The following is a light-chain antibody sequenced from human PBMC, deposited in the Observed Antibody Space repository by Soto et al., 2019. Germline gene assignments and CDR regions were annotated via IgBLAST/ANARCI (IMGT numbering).Light chain of an antibody. CDR3: QQYNSYSRT. CDR1: QGISSY. J-gene: IGKJ1*01. Sequence: IQLTQSPSSLSASVGDRVTITCRASQGISSYLAWYQQKPGKAPNLLIYAASTLQSGVPSRFSGSGSGTDFTLTISSLQPEDFATYYCQQYNSYSRTFGQGTKVEIK. CDR2: AAS. V-gene: IGKV1-9*01.